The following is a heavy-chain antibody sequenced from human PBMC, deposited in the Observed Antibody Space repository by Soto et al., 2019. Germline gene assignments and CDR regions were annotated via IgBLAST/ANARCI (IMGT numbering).Heavy chain of an antibody. CDR2: ISNNGAHT. Sequence: ESGGGLVQPGGSLRLSCAASGFTFSNYEMHWVRQAPGKGLEYVSGISNNGAHTDYAKSVKGRFTISRDNSENTLYLQIGSLRAEDMALYYCARRGYGSRWPNVYMDVWGKGTTVTVSS. CDR3: ARRGYGSRWPNVYMDV. J-gene: IGHJ6*03. V-gene: IGHV3-64*01. D-gene: IGHD6-13*01. CDR1: GFTFSNYE.